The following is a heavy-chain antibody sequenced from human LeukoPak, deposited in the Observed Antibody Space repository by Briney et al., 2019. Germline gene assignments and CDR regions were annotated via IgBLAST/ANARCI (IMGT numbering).Heavy chain of an antibody. J-gene: IGHJ4*02. CDR3: ARDLTAADY. Sequence: PGGSLRLSCVASGFTFSSYWMTWVRQAPGKGLEWVANIKEDVSQKYYVDSVKGRFTISRDNAKNPLYLQMNSLRAEDTAVYYCARDLTAADYWGQGTLVTVSS. CDR1: GFTFSSYW. D-gene: IGHD6-25*01. CDR2: IKEDVSQK. V-gene: IGHV3-7*01.